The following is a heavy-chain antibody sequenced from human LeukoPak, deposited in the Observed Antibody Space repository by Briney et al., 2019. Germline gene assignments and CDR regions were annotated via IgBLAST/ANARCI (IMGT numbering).Heavy chain of an antibody. CDR1: GFRFSSCS. V-gene: IGHV3-30*18. D-gene: IGHD4-23*01. J-gene: IGHJ4*02. Sequence: PGGSLRLSCAASGFRFSSCSMNWVRQAPGKGLEWVAVISYDGSNKYYADSVKGRFTISRDNSKNTLYLQMNSLRAEDTAVYYCAKVHPTVVTSFDYWGQGALVTVSS. CDR2: ISYDGSNK. CDR3: AKVHPTVVTSFDY.